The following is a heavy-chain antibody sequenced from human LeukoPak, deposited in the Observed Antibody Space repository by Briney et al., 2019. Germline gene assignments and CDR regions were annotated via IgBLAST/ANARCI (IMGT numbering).Heavy chain of an antibody. V-gene: IGHV1-2*02. CDR1: GYTFTGYY. CDR2: INPNSGGT. CDR3: AREHCSSTSCYENWFDP. J-gene: IGHJ5*02. D-gene: IGHD2-2*01. Sequence: ASVKVSCKASGYTFTGYYMHWVRQAPGQGLEWMGWINPNSGGTNYAQKLQGRVTMTRDTSISTAYMELSRLRSDDTAVYYCAREHCSSTSCYENWFDPWGQGTLVTVSS.